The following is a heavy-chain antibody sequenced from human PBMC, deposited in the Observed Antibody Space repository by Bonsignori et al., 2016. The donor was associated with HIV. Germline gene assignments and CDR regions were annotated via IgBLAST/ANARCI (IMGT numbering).Heavy chain of an antibody. Sequence: GGSLRFSCAASQFPFSNYTMHWVRQAPGRGLEWLSCLSRGKNFIHYADSVKGRFTISRDNAKNSLFLEMTSLRAEDTAIYYCAREDFGHLSGPIDLWGQGTLVTVSS. CDR2: LSRGKNFI. CDR1: QFPFSNYT. D-gene: IGHD3-10*01. J-gene: IGHJ5*02. V-gene: IGHV3-21*04. CDR3: AREDFGHLSGPIDL.